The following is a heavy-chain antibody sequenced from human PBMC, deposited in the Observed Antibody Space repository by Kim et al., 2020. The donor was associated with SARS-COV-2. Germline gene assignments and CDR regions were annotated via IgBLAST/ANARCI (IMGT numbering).Heavy chain of an antibody. V-gene: IGHV3-30*04. CDR3: ARDSDY. J-gene: IGHJ4*02. Sequence: GGSLRLSCAASGFTFSSYAMHWVRQAPGKGLEWVAVISYDGSNKYYADSVKGRFTISRDNSKNTLYLQMNSLRAEDTAVYYCARDSDYWGQGTLVTVSS. CDR2: ISYDGSNK. CDR1: GFTFSSYA.